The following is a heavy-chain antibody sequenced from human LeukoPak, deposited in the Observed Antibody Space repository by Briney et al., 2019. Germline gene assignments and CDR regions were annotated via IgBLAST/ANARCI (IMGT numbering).Heavy chain of an antibody. J-gene: IGHJ6*03. Sequence: PSQTLSLTCTVSGGSISSGGYYWSWIRQHPGKGLEWIGYIYYSGSTYYNPSLKSRVTISVDTSKNQFSLKLSSVTAADTALYYCTSRKQLRRYSMDVWGKRTTVTLSS. CDR3: TSRKQLRRYSMDV. CDR2: IYYSGST. CDR1: GGSISSGGYY. D-gene: IGHD5-18*01. V-gene: IGHV4-31*03.